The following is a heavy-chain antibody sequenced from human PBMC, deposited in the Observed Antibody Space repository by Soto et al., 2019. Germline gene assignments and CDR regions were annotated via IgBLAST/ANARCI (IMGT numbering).Heavy chain of an antibody. V-gene: IGHV1-69*06. CDR3: ARGGDSRRTHYYYYGMDV. J-gene: IGHJ6*02. Sequence: QVQLVQSGAEVKKPGSSVKVSCKASGGTFSSYAISWVRQAPGQGLEWMGGIIPIFGTANYAQKFQGRVTITADKSTSTAYMELRSLRSEETAVYYCARGGDSRRTHYYYYGMDVWGQGTTVTVSS. CDR1: GGTFSSYA. D-gene: IGHD6-13*01. CDR2: IIPIFGTA.